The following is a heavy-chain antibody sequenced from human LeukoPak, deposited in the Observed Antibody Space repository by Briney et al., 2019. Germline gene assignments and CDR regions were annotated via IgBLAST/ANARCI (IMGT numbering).Heavy chain of an antibody. CDR2: MNPNSGNR. D-gene: IGHD5-12*01. J-gene: IGHJ4*02. Sequence: ASVKVSCKASGYSFNSYDINWVRQATGQGLEWMGWMNPNSGNRGYAQRFVGRVTMSTNTSTNTVYMELNSLRAEDTALYYCARVRTSGYPYADYWGQGTLVTVSS. CDR3: ARVRTSGYPYADY. CDR1: GYSFNSYD. V-gene: IGHV1-8*01.